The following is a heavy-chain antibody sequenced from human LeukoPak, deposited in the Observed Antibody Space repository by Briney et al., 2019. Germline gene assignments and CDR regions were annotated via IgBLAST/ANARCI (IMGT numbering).Heavy chain of an antibody. CDR1: GYTSTSYD. V-gene: IGHV1-8*02. CDR2: MNPNSGNT. D-gene: IGHD1-26*01. J-gene: IGHJ4*02. CDR3: ARVPTRGWELPGEYFDY. Sequence: GASVKVSCKASGYTSTSYDINWVRQATGQGLEWMGWMNPNSGNTGYAQKFQGRVTMTRNTSISTAYMELSSLRSEDTAVYYCARVPTRGWELPGEYFDYWGQGTLVTVSS.